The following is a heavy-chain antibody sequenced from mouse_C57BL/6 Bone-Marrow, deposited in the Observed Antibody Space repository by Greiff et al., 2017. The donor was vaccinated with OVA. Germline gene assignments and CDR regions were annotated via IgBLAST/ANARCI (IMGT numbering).Heavy chain of an antibody. Sequence: EVMLVESGGGLVQPGGSLKLSCAASGFTFSDYYMYWVRQTPEKRLEWVAYISNGGGSTYYPATVKGRFTISRDNAKNTLYLQMSRLKSEDTAMYYCARHGDYSWFAYWGQGTLVTVSA. D-gene: IGHD2-12*01. J-gene: IGHJ3*01. CDR1: GFTFSDYY. V-gene: IGHV5-12*01. CDR3: ARHGDYSWFAY. CDR2: ISNGGGST.